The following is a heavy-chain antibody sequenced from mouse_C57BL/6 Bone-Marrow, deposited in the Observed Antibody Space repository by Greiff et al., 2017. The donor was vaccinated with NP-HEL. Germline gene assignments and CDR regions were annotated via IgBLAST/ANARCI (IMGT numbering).Heavy chain of an antibody. CDR3: TRGKTAQATDWYFDV. J-gene: IGHJ1*03. V-gene: IGHV1-15*01. D-gene: IGHD3-2*02. Sequence: QVHVKQSGAELVRPGASVTLSCKASGYTFTDYEMHWVKQTPVHGLEWIGAIDPETGGTAYNQKFKGKAILTADKSSSTAYMELRSLTSEDSAVYYCTRGKTAQATDWYFDVWGTGTTVTVSS. CDR1: GYTFTDYE. CDR2: IDPETGGT.